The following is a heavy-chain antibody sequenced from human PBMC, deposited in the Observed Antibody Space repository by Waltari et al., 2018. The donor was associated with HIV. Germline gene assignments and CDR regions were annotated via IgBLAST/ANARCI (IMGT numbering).Heavy chain of an antibody. CDR3: AKEGWELLQFGYYFDY. CDR2: ISFDGRNE. CDR1: GFTFSNFG. Sequence: QVQLVESGGGVVQPGKSLRLSCAASGFTFSNFGIHWVRQAPGKGLDWVAVISFDGRNEYYADSVKGRFTISRDNSKNTVYLQMNSLRAEDTAVYYCAKEGWELLQFGYYFDYWGQGTLVTVSS. J-gene: IGHJ4*02. D-gene: IGHD1-26*01. V-gene: IGHV3-30*18.